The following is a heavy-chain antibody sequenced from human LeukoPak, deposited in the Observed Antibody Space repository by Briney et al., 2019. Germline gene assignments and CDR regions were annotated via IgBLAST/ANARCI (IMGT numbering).Heavy chain of an antibody. D-gene: IGHD3-10*01. CDR1: GYTFNSYA. Sequence: GGSLELSCTAPGYTFNSYAMSWVRQPPGKGLEWVSGISGSGTSTYYADSVKGRFTISRDNSKNTLYLQMNSLRAEDTALYYCAKEPASGSCFDYWGQGTLVTVSS. V-gene: IGHV3-23*01. J-gene: IGHJ4*02. CDR3: AKEPASGSCFDY. CDR2: ISGSGTST.